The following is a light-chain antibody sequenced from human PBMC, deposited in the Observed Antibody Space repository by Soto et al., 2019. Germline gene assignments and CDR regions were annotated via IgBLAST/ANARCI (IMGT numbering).Light chain of an antibody. CDR1: QSVSSN. V-gene: IGKV3-15*01. CDR3: QRYNNWPPYT. Sequence: EIVMTQSPATLSVSPGERATLSCRASQSVSSNLAWYQQKPGQAPRLLIYGASTRATGIPARFSGSGSGTEFTLTISSLQSEDFVVYYCQRYNNWPPYTFGQGTKLEIK. J-gene: IGKJ2*01. CDR2: GAS.